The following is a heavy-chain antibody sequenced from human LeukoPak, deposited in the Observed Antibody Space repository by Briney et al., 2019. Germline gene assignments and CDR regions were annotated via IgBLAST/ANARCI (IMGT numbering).Heavy chain of an antibody. J-gene: IGHJ4*02. V-gene: IGHV3-23*01. D-gene: IGHD1-26*01. Sequence: PGWSLRLSCAASGFTFSSYAMSWVRQAPGKGLEWVSAISGSGGSTYYADSVKDRFTISRDNSKNTLYLQMNSLRAEDTAVYYCAKDKPAYYSGRRGPLLYFDYWGQGTLVTVSS. CDR3: AKDKPAYYSGRRGPLLYFDY. CDR1: GFTFSSYA. CDR2: ISGSGGST.